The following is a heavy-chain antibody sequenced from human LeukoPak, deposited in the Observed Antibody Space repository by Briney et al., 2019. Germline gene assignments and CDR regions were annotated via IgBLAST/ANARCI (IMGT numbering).Heavy chain of an antibody. D-gene: IGHD6-19*01. CDR1: GFTVSDNY. Sequence: GGSLRLSCAASGFTVSDNYMSWVRQAPGKGLDWVSTVYSGGLTYYADPVKGRFTISRDNSKNTLYLQMSGLRAEDTAVYYCVRDRWPGLGDFWGQGTTVTISS. CDR3: VRDRWPGLGDF. J-gene: IGHJ6*02. CDR2: VYSGGLT. V-gene: IGHV3-66*01.